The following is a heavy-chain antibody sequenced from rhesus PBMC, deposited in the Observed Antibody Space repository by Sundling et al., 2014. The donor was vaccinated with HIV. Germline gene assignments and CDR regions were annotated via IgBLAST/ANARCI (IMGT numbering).Heavy chain of an antibody. J-gene: IGHJ4*01. CDR2: IYSNNESP. CDR3: ASYPPLYYNDWTGYSGPFEY. D-gene: IGHD3-3*01. V-gene: IGHV4S13*01. CDR1: GGSMSGVYY. Sequence: QVQLQESGPGLVKSSETLSLTCAVSGGSMSGVYYWSWIRQSPGKGLEWMGGIYSNNESPNYNPSLKRRVTISRDTSKNQFSLKLKSVIAADTAVYYCASYPPLYYNDWTGYSGPFEYWGQGLTVTVSS.